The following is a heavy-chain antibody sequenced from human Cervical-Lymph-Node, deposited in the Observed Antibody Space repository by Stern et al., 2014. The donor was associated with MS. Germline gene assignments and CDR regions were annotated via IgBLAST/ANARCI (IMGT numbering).Heavy chain of an antibody. CDR3: ARDGPVDYYDSSGYSLGAFDI. CDR1: GGTFSSYA. D-gene: IGHD3-22*01. Sequence: VQLVQSGAEVKKPGSSVKVSCKASGGTFSSYAISWVRQAPGQGLEWMGGIIPIFGTANYAQKFQGRVTITADKSTSTAYMELSSLRSEDTAVYYCARDGPVDYYDSSGYSLGAFDIWGQGTMVTVSS. J-gene: IGHJ3*02. V-gene: IGHV1-69*06. CDR2: IIPIFGTA.